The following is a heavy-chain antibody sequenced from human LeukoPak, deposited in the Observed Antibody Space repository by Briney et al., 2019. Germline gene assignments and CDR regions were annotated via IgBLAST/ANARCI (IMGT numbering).Heavy chain of an antibody. Sequence: NTGGSLRLSCAASGFIFTNYNLNWVRQAPGKGLEWISSISGGSTYIYYADSVRGRFTISRDNAKNSVYLQMNSLRGEDTAVYYCARDDVTTNGGVIADSRLFDIWGQGTMVTVSS. CDR1: GFIFTNYN. J-gene: IGHJ3*02. CDR2: ISGGSTYI. D-gene: IGHD2-8*02. V-gene: IGHV3-21*01. CDR3: ARDDVTTNGGVIADSRLFDI.